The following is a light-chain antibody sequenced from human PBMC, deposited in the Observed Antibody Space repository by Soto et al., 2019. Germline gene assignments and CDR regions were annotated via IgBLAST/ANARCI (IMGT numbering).Light chain of an antibody. CDR2: DVS. Sequence: QSVLTQPASVSGSPGQSITISCTGASSDVGGLDHVSWYQQHPGKVPRLLIYDVSSRPSGVSDRFSGSKSGNTASLTISGLQAEDEADYYCNSFTTTNTYVFGTGTKVTVL. J-gene: IGLJ1*01. V-gene: IGLV2-14*03. CDR1: SSDVGGLDH. CDR3: NSFTTTNTYV.